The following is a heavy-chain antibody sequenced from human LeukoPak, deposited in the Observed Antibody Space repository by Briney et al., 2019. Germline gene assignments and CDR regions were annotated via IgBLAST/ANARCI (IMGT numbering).Heavy chain of an antibody. D-gene: IGHD5-12*01. V-gene: IGHV1-18*01. Sequence: GASVKVSCKASGYTFTNYGITWVRPAPAPGLERMGWISAYNGNTNYAQKLQGRVTMTTDTSTSTAYMELRSLRSDDTAVYYCARGYRGYAGFDPTDYWGQGTLVTVSS. CDR1: GYTFTNYG. CDR2: ISAYNGNT. J-gene: IGHJ4*02. CDR3: ARGYRGYAGFDPTDY.